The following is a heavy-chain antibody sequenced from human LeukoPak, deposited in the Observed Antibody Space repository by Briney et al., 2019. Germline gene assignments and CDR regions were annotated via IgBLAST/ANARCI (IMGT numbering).Heavy chain of an antibody. Sequence: SGGSLRLSCAASGFTFSSYSMNWVRQAPGKGLEWVSSISSSSSYIYYADSVKGRFTISRDSAKNSLYLQMNSLRAEDTAVYYCARDPPQTWQWPDFDYWGQGTLVTVSS. D-gene: IGHD6-19*01. J-gene: IGHJ4*02. CDR3: ARDPPQTWQWPDFDY. CDR1: GFTFSSYS. V-gene: IGHV3-21*01. CDR2: ISSSSSYI.